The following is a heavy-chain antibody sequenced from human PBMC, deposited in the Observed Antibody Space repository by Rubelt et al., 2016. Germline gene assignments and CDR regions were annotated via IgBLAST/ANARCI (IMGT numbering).Heavy chain of an antibody. J-gene: IGHJ4*02. CDR3: VRANYVDY. Sequence: QVQLQESGPGLVKPSETLSLTCTVSGGSIDGYYWSWIRQPPGKGLEYIAYIYYSGSSNYNPSLKSRVTISGDTSKNRFSLKLTAVTAADTAVYYCVRANYVDYWGQGTLVTVSS. CDR1: GGSIDGYY. CDR2: IYYSGSS. V-gene: IGHV4-59*01.